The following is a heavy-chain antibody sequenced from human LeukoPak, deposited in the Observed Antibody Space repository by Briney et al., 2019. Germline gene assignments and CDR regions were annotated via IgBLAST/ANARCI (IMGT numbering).Heavy chain of an antibody. Sequence: PSETLSLTCTVSGGSISSYYWSWIRQPAGKGLEWIGRIYTSGSTNYNPSLKSRVTMSVDTSKNQFSLKLSSVTAADTAVYYCARAPYYYDSSGYSRFPYYYYMDVWGKRTTVTVSS. CDR3: ARAPYYYDSSGYSRFPYYYYMDV. CDR2: IYTSGST. CDR1: GGSISSYY. J-gene: IGHJ6*03. V-gene: IGHV4-4*07. D-gene: IGHD3-22*01.